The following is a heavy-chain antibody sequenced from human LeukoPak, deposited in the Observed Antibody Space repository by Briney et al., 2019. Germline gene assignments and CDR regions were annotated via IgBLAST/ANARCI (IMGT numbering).Heavy chain of an antibody. CDR3: ARADSDYYDSSGYHDAFDI. J-gene: IGHJ3*02. CDR1: GYSIGSGYY. CDR2: IYTSGST. Sequence: SETLSLTCAVSGYSIGSGYYWGWIRQPPGKGLEWIGRIYTSGSTNYNPSLKSRVTISVDTSKNQFSLKLSSVTAADTAVYYCARADSDYYDSSGYHDAFDIWGQGTMVTVSS. D-gene: IGHD3-22*01. V-gene: IGHV4-38-2*01.